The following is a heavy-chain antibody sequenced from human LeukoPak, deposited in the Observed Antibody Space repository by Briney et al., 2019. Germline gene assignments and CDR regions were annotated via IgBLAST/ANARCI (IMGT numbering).Heavy chain of an antibody. CDR3: AREGRDSSSYPYGMDV. D-gene: IGHD3-22*01. CDR1: GLTVSRNY. Sequence: GGSLRLSCAASGLTVSRNYMGWVRQAPGKGLEWVSVFYSDGSIYYADSVKGRFTISRDNFKNTLYLQMRSLRGEDTAVYFCAREGRDSSSYPYGMDVWGQGTSVTLS. V-gene: IGHV3-66*01. J-gene: IGHJ6*02. CDR2: FYSDGSI.